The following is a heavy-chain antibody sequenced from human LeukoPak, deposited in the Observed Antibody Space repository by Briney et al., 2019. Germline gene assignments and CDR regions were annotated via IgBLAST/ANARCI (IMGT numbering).Heavy chain of an antibody. CDR3: ARSTTMVRGVMPLGY. CDR1: RGTFTSYA. V-gene: IGHV1-69*04. J-gene: IGHJ4*02. Sequence: SVKVSCKASRGTFTSYAISWVRQAPGQGLEWMGRIIPILAIANYAQKFQGRVTITADKSTSTAYMELSSLRSEDTAVYYCARSTTMVRGVMPLGYWGQGTLVTVSS. D-gene: IGHD3-10*01. CDR2: IIPILAIA.